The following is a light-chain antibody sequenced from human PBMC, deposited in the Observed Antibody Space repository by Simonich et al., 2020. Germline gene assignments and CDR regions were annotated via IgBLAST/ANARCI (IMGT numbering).Light chain of an antibody. CDR1: SSDGGGYNY. CDR2: DVI. CDR3: SSYTSSSTLV. Sequence: QSALTQPASVSGSPGQSITISCTGTSSDGGGYNYVSWYQQHPGKAPKLMIYDVIKRPSGVSNRFSGSKSGNTASLTISGLQAEDEADYYCSSYTSSSTLVFGGGTKLTVL. V-gene: IGLV2-14*01. J-gene: IGLJ2*01.